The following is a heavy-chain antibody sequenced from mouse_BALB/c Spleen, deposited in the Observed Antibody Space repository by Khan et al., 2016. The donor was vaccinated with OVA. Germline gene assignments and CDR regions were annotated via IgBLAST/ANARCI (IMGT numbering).Heavy chain of an antibody. CDR2: IHPSSGYS. D-gene: IGHD3-3*01. CDR1: GYMFSSYW. J-gene: IGHJ3*01. Sequence: VQLQESGAEMAKPGASVKMSCKDSGYMFSSYWMNRVKQRPGQGLEWIGYIHPSSGYSEYNQKFKDKATLTADKSSSTAYMQLSRLPSEDSAVYDCASSGCVMRACWGQGTPV. V-gene: IGHV1-7*01. CDR3: ASSGCVMRAC.